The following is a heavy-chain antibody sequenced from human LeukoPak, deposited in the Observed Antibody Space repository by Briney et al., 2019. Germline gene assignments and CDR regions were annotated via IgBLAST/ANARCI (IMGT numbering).Heavy chain of an antibody. CDR3: AKTPRNYPPGHMDV. D-gene: IGHD5-24*01. Sequence: GGSLRLSCTASAAIFSSNAMHWVRQAPGKGLEWVAFIRYDGSSKYYADSVKGRFTISRDTSKNTSYLQMNSLRLEDTALYYCAKTPRNYPPGHMDVWGKGTTVTVSS. CDR2: IRYDGSSK. CDR1: AAIFSSNA. J-gene: IGHJ6*03. V-gene: IGHV3-30*02.